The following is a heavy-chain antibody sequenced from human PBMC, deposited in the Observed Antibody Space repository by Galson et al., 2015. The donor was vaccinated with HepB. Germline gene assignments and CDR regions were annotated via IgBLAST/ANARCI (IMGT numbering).Heavy chain of an antibody. J-gene: IGHJ4*02. Sequence: SVKVSCKASGYTFTSYDINWVRQATGQGLEWMGWMNPNSGNTGYAQKFQGRVTMTRNTSISTAYMELSSLRSEDTAVYYCARMKPADFWSGYYRDYYFDYWGQGTLVTVSS. V-gene: IGHV1-8*01. D-gene: IGHD3-3*01. CDR2: MNPNSGNT. CDR1: GYTFTSYD. CDR3: ARMKPADFWSGYYRDYYFDY.